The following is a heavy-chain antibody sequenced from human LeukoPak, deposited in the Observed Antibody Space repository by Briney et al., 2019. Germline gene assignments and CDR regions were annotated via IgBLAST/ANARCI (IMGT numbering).Heavy chain of an antibody. CDR2: IRNDGHNQ. Sequence: GGSLRLSCAASGFTFSTYGMHWVRQAPGKGLEWVAFIRNDGHNQYYGHSVKGRFTISRDNSKNTAFLQMNGLRAEDTAVYYCAKGTPGYSGYDPLDYWGQGTLVTVSS. J-gene: IGHJ4*02. CDR1: GFTFSTYG. V-gene: IGHV3-30*02. CDR3: AKGTPGYSGYDPLDY. D-gene: IGHD5-12*01.